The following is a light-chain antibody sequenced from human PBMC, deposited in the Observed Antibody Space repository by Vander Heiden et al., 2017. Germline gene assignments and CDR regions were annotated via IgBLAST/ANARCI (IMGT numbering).Light chain of an antibody. CDR2: GAS. CDR1: QSVSSSY. J-gene: IGKJ1*01. Sequence: DIVLTQSPGTLSLSPRERSTLSCRASQSVSSSYLAWHQQKPGQAPRLLIYGASSRATGIPDRSRGSGPATDFSLSISRLEPEAFAVSYSQQDGSSPRTFGQGTKVEIK. CDR3: QQDGSSPRT. V-gene: IGKV3-20*01.